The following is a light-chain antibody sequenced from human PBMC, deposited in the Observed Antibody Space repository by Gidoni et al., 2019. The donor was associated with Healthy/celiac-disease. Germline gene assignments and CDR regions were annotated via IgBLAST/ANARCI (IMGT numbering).Light chain of an antibody. J-gene: IGLJ1*01. CDR3: AAWDDSLSGLYV. CDR1: SSNIGRNY. Sequence: QSVLTPPPSASGTPGQRVTISCSGSSSNIGRNYVYWYQQLPGTAPKLLIYRNNQRPSGVPDRFSGSKSGTSASLAISGLRSEDEADYYCAAWDDSLSGLYVFGAGTKVTVL. V-gene: IGLV1-47*01. CDR2: RNN.